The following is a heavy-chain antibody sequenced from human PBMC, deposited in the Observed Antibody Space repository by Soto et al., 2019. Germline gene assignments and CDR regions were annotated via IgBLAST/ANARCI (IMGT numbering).Heavy chain of an antibody. CDR2: VSAYNGNT. D-gene: IGHD3-10*01. Sequence: QVQLVQSGAEVKKPGASVKVSCKASGYTFTSYGISWVRQAPGQGFEWMGWVSAYNGNTNYAQKLQGRVTRTTDTSTSTACMELRSLRSDDTAVYYCARDHMHYGAGSYENWGQGTLVTVSS. J-gene: IGHJ4*02. CDR3: ARDHMHYGAGSYEN. V-gene: IGHV1-18*01. CDR1: GYTFTSYG.